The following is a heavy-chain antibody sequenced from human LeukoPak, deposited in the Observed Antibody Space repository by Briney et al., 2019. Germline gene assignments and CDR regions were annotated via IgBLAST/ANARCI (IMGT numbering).Heavy chain of an antibody. CDR2: IYYSGST. Sequence: SETLSLTCTVSGGSISSSSYYWGWIRQLPGKGLEWIGSIYYSGSTYYNPSLKSRVTISVDTSKNQFSLKLSSVTAADTAVYYCARGTWGPWAIAAAGFWGVDQPRIYYYYYYMDVWGKGTTVTISS. CDR3: ARGTWGPWAIAAAGFWGVDQPRIYYYYYYMDV. V-gene: IGHV4-39*07. J-gene: IGHJ6*03. D-gene: IGHD6-13*01. CDR1: GGSISSSSYY.